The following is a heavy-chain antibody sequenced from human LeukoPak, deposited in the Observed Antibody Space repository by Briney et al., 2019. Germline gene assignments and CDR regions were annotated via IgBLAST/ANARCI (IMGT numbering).Heavy chain of an antibody. J-gene: IGHJ6*03. CDR2: INPSGGST. Sequence: ASVKVSCKASGYTFTSYGISWVRQAPGQGLEWMGIINPSGGSTSYAQKFQGRVTTTRDMSTSTVYMELSSLRSEDTAVYYCARDPYYGSGSNYYYYYYMDVWGKGTTVTVSS. D-gene: IGHD3-10*01. CDR3: ARDPYYGSGSNYYYYYYMDV. V-gene: IGHV1-46*01. CDR1: GYTFTSYG.